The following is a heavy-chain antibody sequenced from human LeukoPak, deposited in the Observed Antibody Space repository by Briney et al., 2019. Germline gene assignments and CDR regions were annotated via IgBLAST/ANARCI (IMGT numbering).Heavy chain of an antibody. Sequence: GAAVKVSCKASGYTFTGYYMHWVRQAPGQGLEWMGWINPNSGGPNYAQKFQGRVTMTRDTSISTAYMELSRLRSDDTAVYYCARVAAHYYFDYWGQATLVTVSS. V-gene: IGHV1-2*02. CDR2: INPNSGGP. J-gene: IGHJ4*02. D-gene: IGHD6-6*01. CDR3: ARVAAHYYFDY. CDR1: GYTFTGYY.